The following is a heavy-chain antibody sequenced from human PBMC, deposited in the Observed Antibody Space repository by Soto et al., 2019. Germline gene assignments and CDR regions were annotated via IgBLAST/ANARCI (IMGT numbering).Heavy chain of an antibody. CDR3: AKDAMVRVFHGYYYYGMDV. D-gene: IGHD3-10*01. V-gene: IGHV3-30*18. CDR1: GFTFSSYG. CDR2: ISYDGSNK. Sequence: GGSLRLSCAASGFTFSSYGMHWVRQAPGKGLEWVAVISYDGSNKYYADSVKGRFTISRDNSKNTLYLQMNSLRAEDTAVYYCAKDAMVRVFHGYYYYGMDVWGQGTTVTVSS. J-gene: IGHJ6*02.